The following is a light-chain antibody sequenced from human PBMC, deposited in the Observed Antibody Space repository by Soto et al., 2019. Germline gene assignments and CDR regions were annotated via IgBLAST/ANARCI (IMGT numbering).Light chain of an antibody. J-gene: IGKJ2*01. CDR1: QSVSSSY. V-gene: IGKV3-20*01. CDR3: HQYGSSPYT. CDR2: GAS. Sequence: EIVLTQSPGTLSLSPGERATLSCRASQSVSSSYLAWYQQKPGQAPRLLIYGASSRATGIPDRFSGSGSGTDFTLTISRLEPEDFAVYYCHQYGSSPYTFGQGTKGDIK.